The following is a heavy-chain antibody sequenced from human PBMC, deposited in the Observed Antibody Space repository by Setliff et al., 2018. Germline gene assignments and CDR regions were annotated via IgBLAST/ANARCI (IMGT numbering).Heavy chain of an antibody. CDR1: GYSISSGYY. D-gene: IGHD6-13*01. CDR2: IYHSGST. Sequence: SETLSLTCTVSGYSISSGYYWGWIRQPPGKGLEWIGSIYHSGSTYYNPSLKSRVTISVDTSKNQFSLKLSSVTAADTAVYYCARGGQQLYYFDYWGQGTLVTVS. V-gene: IGHV4-38-2*02. J-gene: IGHJ4*02. CDR3: ARGGQQLYYFDY.